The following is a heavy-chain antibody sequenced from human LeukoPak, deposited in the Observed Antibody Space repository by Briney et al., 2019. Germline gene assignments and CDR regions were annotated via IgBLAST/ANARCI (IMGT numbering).Heavy chain of an antibody. CDR3: ARGVEMATISPFDY. CDR2: INHSGST. J-gene: IGHJ4*02. Sequence: SETLSLTCTVSGGSISSGGYYWSWIRQPPGKGLEWIGEINHSGSTNYNPSLKSRVTISVDTSKNQFSLKLSSVTAADTAVYYCARGVEMATISPFDYWGQGTLVTVSS. D-gene: IGHD5-24*01. CDR1: GGSISSGGYY. V-gene: IGHV4-39*07.